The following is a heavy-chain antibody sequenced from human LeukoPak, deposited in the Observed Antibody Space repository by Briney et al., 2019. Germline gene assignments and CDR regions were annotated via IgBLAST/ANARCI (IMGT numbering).Heavy chain of an antibody. CDR2: ISYDGSNK. Sequence: GGSLRLSCAASGFTFSSYGMHWVRQAPGKGLEWVAVISYDGSNKYYADSVKGRFTISRDNSKNTLYLQMNSLRAEDTAVYYCAKDRYYGSGSYRGAMDVWGKGTTVTVSS. CDR3: AKDRYYGSGSYRGAMDV. CDR1: GFTFSSYG. D-gene: IGHD3-10*01. J-gene: IGHJ6*04. V-gene: IGHV3-30*18.